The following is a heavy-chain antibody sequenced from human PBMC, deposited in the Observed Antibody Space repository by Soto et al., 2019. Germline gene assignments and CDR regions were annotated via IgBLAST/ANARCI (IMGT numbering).Heavy chain of an antibody. CDR1: GYTFTSYA. V-gene: IGHV1-3*01. J-gene: IGHJ6*02. CDR3: AREKIVVVPAVPYYYYYGMDV. CDR2: INAGNGNT. Sequence: ASVKVSCKASGYTFTSYAMHWVRQAPGQRLEWMGWINAGNGNTKYSQKFQGRVTITRDTSASTAYMELSSLRSEDTAVYYCAREKIVVVPAVPYYYYYGMDVWGQGTTVTVSS. D-gene: IGHD2-2*01.